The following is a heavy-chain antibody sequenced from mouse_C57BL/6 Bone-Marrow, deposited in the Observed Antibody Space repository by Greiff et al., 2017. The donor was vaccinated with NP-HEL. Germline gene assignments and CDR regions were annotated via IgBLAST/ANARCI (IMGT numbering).Heavy chain of an antibody. D-gene: IGHD2-5*01. CDR2: IDPSDSYT. V-gene: IGHV1-69*01. CDR1: GYTFTSYW. J-gene: IGHJ4*01. CDR3: ARDSNYDYYAMDY. Sequence: QVQLQQPGAELVMPGASVKLSCKASGYTFTSYWMHWVKQRPGQGLEWIGEIDPSDSYTNYNQKFKGKSTLTVDTSSSTAYMQLSSLTSEDSAVYYCARDSNYDYYAMDYWGQGTSVTVSS.